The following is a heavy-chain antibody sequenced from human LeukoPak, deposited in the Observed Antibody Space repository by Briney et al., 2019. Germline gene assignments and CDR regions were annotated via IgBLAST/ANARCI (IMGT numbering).Heavy chain of an antibody. J-gene: IGHJ5*02. D-gene: IGHD3-10*01. CDR2: VYYSGST. CDR3: ARELDGNGGWFDP. Sequence: SETLSLTCTVSGYSISDCYWSWIRQSPGKGLEWIGEVYYSGSTHYNPSLKTRVTISIDTSQNQFSLRLRSVTAADTAVYYCARELDGNGGWFDPWGPGTLVIVSS. V-gene: IGHV4-59*01. CDR1: GYSISDCY.